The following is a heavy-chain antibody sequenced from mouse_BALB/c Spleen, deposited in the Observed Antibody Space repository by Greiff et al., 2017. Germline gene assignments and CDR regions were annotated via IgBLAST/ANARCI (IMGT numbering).Heavy chain of an antibody. CDR3: ARSDYGNYWFAY. CDR1: GVSITSGY. Sequence: VQLKESGPSLVKPSQTLSLTCSVTGVSITSGYWNWIRKFPGNKLEYMGYISYSGSTYYNPSLKSRISITRDTSKNQYYLQLNSVTTEDTATDYCARSDYGNYWFAYWGQGTLVTVSA. D-gene: IGHD2-1*01. J-gene: IGHJ3*01. V-gene: IGHV3-8*02. CDR2: ISYSGST.